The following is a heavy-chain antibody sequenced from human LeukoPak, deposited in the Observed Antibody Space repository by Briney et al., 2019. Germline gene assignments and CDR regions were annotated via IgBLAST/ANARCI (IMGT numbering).Heavy chain of an antibody. V-gene: IGHV7-4-1*02. CDR3: AREGVVVADNWFDP. CDR1: GYTFTSYA. J-gene: IGHJ5*02. Sequence: ASVKVSCKASGYTFTSYAMNWVRQAPGQGLEWMGWINTNTGNPTYAQGFTGRFVFSLDTSVSTAYLQISSLKAEDTAVYYCAREGVVVADNWFDPWGQGTLVTVSS. D-gene: IGHD2-15*01. CDR2: INTNTGNP.